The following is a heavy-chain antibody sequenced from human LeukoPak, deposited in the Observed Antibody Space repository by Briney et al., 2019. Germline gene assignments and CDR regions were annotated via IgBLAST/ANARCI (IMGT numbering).Heavy chain of an antibody. CDR3: ARGGNAFDI. J-gene: IGHJ3*02. Sequence: SETLSLTCTVSGGSISSYYWSWIRQTPGKGLEWIGDIYYSGSTNYNPSLKSRVTISVDTSKNQFSLKLSSVTAADTAVYYCARGGNAFDIWGQGTMVTVSS. CDR2: IYYSGST. D-gene: IGHD1-26*01. V-gene: IGHV4-59*08. CDR1: GGSISSYY.